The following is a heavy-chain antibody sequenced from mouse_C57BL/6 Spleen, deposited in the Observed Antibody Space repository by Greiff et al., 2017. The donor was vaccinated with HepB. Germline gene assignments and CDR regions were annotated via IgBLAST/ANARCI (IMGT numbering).Heavy chain of an antibody. Sequence: VMLVESGAELVRPGASVKLSCKASGYTFTDYYINWVKQRPGQGLEWIARIYPGSGNTYYNEKFKGKATLTAEKSSSTAYMQLSSLTSEDSAVYFCAKGDYYEGFAYWGQGTLVTVSA. CDR2: IYPGSGNT. D-gene: IGHD1-1*01. CDR3: AKGDYYEGFAY. V-gene: IGHV1-76*01. J-gene: IGHJ3*01. CDR1: GYTFTDYY.